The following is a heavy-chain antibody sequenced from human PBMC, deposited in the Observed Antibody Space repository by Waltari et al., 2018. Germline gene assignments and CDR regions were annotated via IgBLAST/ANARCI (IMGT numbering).Heavy chain of an antibody. CDR2: INPSGGST. CDR1: GYTFTSYY. Sequence: QVQLVQSGAEVKKPGASVKVSCKASGYTFTSYYMHWVRQAPGQGLEWMGIINPSGGSTSYAQKFQGRVTMTRDTSTSTVYMELSSLRSEDTAVYYCARDRSSGSYDSLFDYWGQGTLVTVSS. D-gene: IGHD1-26*01. CDR3: ARDRSSGSYDSLFDY. V-gene: IGHV1-46*01. J-gene: IGHJ4*02.